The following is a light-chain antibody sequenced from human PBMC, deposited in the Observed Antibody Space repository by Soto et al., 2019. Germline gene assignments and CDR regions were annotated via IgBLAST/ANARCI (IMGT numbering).Light chain of an antibody. CDR1: SNDVVTDHF. CDR2: EDN. V-gene: IGLV2-23*01. Sequence: QSALTQPASVSGSPGQSITISCTGTSNDVVTDHFVSWYQQHPGKAPKVMIFEDNKRPSGVSNPFSGSKSGNTASLTISGVQAEDEADDYCCSYARSDMLVVFGGGTKLTVL. J-gene: IGLJ2*01. CDR3: CSYARSDMLVV.